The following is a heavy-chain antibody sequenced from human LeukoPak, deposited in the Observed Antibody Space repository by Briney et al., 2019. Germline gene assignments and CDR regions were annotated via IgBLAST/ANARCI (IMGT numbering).Heavy chain of an antibody. J-gene: IGHJ6*02. CDR3: ATDQRGAGLGFRYGSGSYNGMDV. V-gene: IGHV1-24*01. CDR1: GYTLTELS. Sequence: ASVKVSCKVSGYTLTELSMHWVRQAPGKGLEWVGGFDPEDGETLYAQKFQGRVTMTEDTSTDTAYMELSSLRSEDTAVYYCATDQRGAGLGFRYGSGSYNGMDVWGQGTTVTVSS. D-gene: IGHD3-10*01. CDR2: FDPEDGET.